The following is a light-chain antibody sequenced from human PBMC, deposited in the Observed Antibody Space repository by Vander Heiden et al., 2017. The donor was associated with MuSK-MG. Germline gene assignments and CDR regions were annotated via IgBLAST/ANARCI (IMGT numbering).Light chain of an antibody. CDR2: ANA. J-gene: IGLJ2*01. CDR1: SSNIGAGFA. V-gene: IGLV1-40*01. Sequence: QSLLTPPPPVSGAPGQTVTIPCAGSSSNIGAGFAVHWYRQLPGAARRLLIDANAKSPAGVPGRFSASKSDTSASLVITGLQAEDEAHYYGQSYDTTMIFGGGTKLTVL. CDR3: QSYDTTMI.